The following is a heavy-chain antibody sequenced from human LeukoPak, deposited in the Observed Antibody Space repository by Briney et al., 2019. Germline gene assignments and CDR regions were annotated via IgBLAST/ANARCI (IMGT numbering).Heavy chain of an antibody. J-gene: IGHJ4*02. CDR1: GGSISSYY. CDR3: ARSTVGEYDSSLAY. Sequence: SETLSLTCTVSGGSISSYYWSWIRQTPGKGLEWIGYIYYSGSANYNPSLKSRVTISVDTSKNQFSLKLSSVTATDTAVYYCARSTVGEYDSSLAYWGQGTLVTVSS. CDR2: IYYSGSA. V-gene: IGHV4-59*01. D-gene: IGHD3-22*01.